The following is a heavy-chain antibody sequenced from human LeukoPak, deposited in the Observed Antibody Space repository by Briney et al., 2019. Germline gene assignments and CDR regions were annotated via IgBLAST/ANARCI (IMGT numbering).Heavy chain of an antibody. Sequence: GGSLRLSCAASGFTFSSYAMSWVRQAPGKGLEWVSAIMGSGGSTYYADSVKGRFTISRDNSKNTLYLQMNSLRAEDTAVYYCAKDYCGGDCYLQYFQHWGQGTLVTVSS. CDR3: AKDYCGGDCYLQYFQH. J-gene: IGHJ1*01. V-gene: IGHV3-23*01. CDR2: IMGSGGST. D-gene: IGHD2-21*01. CDR1: GFTFSSYA.